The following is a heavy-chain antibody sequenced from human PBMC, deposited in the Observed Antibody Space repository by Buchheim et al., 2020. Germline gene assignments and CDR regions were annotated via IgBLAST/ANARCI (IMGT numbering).Heavy chain of an antibody. Sequence: QLQLQESGPGLVKPSETLSLTCTVSSGSISSTSYYWGWIRQPPGKGLEWIGSFYYIGSTYYNPSLKSRVTISVDTSKNQFSLKLSSVTAADTAVYYCAGHYSETYYRFDYWGQGAL. CDR2: FYYIGST. CDR1: SGSISSTSYY. D-gene: IGHD1-26*01. J-gene: IGHJ4*02. V-gene: IGHV4-39*01. CDR3: AGHYSETYYRFDY.